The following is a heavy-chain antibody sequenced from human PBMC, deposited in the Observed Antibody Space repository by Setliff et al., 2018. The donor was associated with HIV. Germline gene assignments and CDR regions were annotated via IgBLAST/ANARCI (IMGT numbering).Heavy chain of an antibody. Sequence: HPGGSLRLSCAASGFTFSSYAMSWVRQAPGKGLEWVSAISGSGGSTYYADSVKGRFTISRDNSKNTLYLQMNSLRAEDTAVYYCAKLGFVMGLPWGPGGFDYWGQGTLVTVSS. V-gene: IGHV3-23*01. CDR2: ISGSGGST. D-gene: IGHD2-8*01. CDR1: GFTFSSYA. J-gene: IGHJ4*02. CDR3: AKLGFVMGLPWGPGGFDY.